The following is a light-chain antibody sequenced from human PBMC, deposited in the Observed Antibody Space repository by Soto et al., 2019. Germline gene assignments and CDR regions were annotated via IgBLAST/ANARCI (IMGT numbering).Light chain of an antibody. J-gene: IGLJ1*01. CDR1: SNDVGAYDS. V-gene: IGLV2-23*01. CDR2: RGT. Sequence: QSVLAQPASVSGSPGQSITISCTGTSNDVGAYDSVSWYQQHPHKAPQVIIYRGTQRPSGASNRFSASTSGNAASLTISGLQADDEAHYFSCSSAPESTYVCGTGTKVTVL. CDR3: CSSAPESTYV.